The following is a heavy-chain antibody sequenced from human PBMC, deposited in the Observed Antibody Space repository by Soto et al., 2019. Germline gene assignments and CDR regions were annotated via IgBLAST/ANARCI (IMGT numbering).Heavy chain of an antibody. Sequence: EVQLVESGGGLIQPGGSLRLSCAASGFTVSSNYTSWVRQAPGKGLEWVSVLYSGGSTYYEDSVKGRFTISRDNSKNTFYLQMNILIAEDTAVYYCARQLGRNTGFDNWGQGTLVTVSS. J-gene: IGHJ4*02. CDR3: ARQLGRNTGFDN. CDR2: LYSGGST. D-gene: IGHD1-1*01. CDR1: GFTVSSNY. V-gene: IGHV3-53*01.